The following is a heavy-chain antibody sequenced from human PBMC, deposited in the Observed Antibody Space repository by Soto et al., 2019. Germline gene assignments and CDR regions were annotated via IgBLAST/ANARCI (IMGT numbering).Heavy chain of an antibody. CDR3: ARGADAMLSPHFDY. J-gene: IGHJ4*02. CDR1: GYSFSGYF. Sequence: PSETLSLTCPVHGYSFSGYFWTWIRQPPGKGLEWIAEITEGGTTNYSPSLKSRVSIAVDSSKRQFSLTLSSVTAADTAMYYCARGADAMLSPHFDYWSQGSLVNVYS. CDR2: ITEGGTT. D-gene: IGHD3-3*02. V-gene: IGHV4-34*01.